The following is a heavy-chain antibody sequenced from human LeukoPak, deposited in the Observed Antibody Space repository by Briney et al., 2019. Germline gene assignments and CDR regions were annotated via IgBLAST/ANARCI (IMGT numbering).Heavy chain of an antibody. J-gene: IGHJ4*02. D-gene: IGHD2-15*01. CDR1: GGSISSYY. Sequence: PSETLSLTCTVSGGSISSYYWSWIRQPPGKGLEWIGYIYYSGSTNYNPSLKSRVTISVDTSKNQFSLKLSSVTAADTAVYYCARDSVGADTFDYWGQGTLVTVSS. CDR3: ARDSVGADTFDY. V-gene: IGHV4-59*12. CDR2: IYYSGST.